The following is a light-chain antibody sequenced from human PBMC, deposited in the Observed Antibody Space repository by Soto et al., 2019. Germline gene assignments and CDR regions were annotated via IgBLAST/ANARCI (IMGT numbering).Light chain of an antibody. V-gene: IGKV1-5*03. CDR3: QQYNSYSPYT. CDR2: KAS. CDR1: QSISSW. J-gene: IGKJ2*01. Sequence: DIQMTQSPSTLSASVGDRVTITCRASQSISSWLAWYQQKPGKAPKLLIYKASSLEIGVPSRFSGSGSGTEFTLTIRSLQTDDFATYYCQQYNSYSPYTFGQGTKLAIK.